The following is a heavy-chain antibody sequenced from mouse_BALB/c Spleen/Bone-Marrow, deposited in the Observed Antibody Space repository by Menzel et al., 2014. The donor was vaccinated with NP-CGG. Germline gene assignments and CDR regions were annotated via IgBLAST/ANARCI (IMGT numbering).Heavy chain of an antibody. CDR2: IHPSDSET. J-gene: IGHJ1*01. V-gene: IGHV1S82*01. CDR3: ARRGYGYDKDWYFDV. D-gene: IGHD2-2*01. CDR1: GYSFTSYW. Sequence: VQLQQSGAELVRPGASVKLSCKASGYSFTSYWMNWVKQRPGQGLEWIGMIHPSDSETRLTQKFKDKATLTVDKSSSKTYMQLNSTTSEDSAVYNCARRGYGYDKDWYFDVWGAGTTVTVSS.